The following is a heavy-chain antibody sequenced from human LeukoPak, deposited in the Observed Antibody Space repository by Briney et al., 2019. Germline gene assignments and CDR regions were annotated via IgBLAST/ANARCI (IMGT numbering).Heavy chain of an antibody. J-gene: IGHJ4*02. V-gene: IGHV3-33*08. CDR3: ARDLRSGYASLDF. D-gene: IGHD3-3*01. Sequence: GGSLRLSCAASGFTFDDYGMHWVRQAPGKGLEWVAVIWYDGSNKYYADSAKDRFTISRDNSKNTLYLQMNSLRADDTAVYYCARDLRSGYASLDFWGQGTLVTVSS. CDR1: GFTFDDYG. CDR2: IWYDGSNK.